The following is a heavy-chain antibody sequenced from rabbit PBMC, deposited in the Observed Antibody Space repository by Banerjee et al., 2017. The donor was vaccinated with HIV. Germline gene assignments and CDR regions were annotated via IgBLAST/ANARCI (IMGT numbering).Heavy chain of an antibody. J-gene: IGHJ4*01. CDR2: IDPVFGST. CDR1: GFDFSSYG. D-gene: IGHD2-1*01. V-gene: IGHV1S47*01. CDR3: VRERGYDDYGDYFNL. Sequence: QEQLVESGGGLVQPGGSLKLSCKASGFDFSSYGVSWVRQAPGKGLEWIGYIDPVFGSTYYASWVNGRFTISSHNAQNTLYLQLNSLTAADTATYFCVRERGYDDYGDYFNLWGPGTLVTVS.